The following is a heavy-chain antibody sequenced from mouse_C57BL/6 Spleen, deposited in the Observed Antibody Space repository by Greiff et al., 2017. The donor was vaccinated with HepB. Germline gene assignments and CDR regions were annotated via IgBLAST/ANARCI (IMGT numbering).Heavy chain of an antibody. CDR3: ARSVIYYGNYFSFDY. D-gene: IGHD2-1*01. CDR2: IYPGDGDT. V-gene: IGHV1-82*01. J-gene: IGHJ2*01. CDR1: GYAFSSSW. Sequence: QVQLQQSGPELVKPGASVKISCKASGYAFSSSWMNWVKQRPGKGLEWIGRIYPGDGDTNYNGKFKGKATLTADKSSSTAYMQLSSLTSEDSAVYFCARSVIYYGNYFSFDYWGQGTTLTVSS.